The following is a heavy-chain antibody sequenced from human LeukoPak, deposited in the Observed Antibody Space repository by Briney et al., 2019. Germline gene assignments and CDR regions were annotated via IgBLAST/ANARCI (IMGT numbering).Heavy chain of an antibody. CDR2: ISGGGGST. V-gene: IGHV3-23*01. D-gene: IGHD2-15*01. CDR3: AKIAGVVVY. CDR1: GFTFSSYA. J-gene: IGHJ4*02. Sequence: GGSLRLSYAASGFTFSSYAMSWVRQAPGKGLEWVSAISGGGGSTYYADSVKGRLTIYRDNSKNTLVLQMNSLRAEDTAVYYCAKIAGVVVYWGQGALVIVSS.